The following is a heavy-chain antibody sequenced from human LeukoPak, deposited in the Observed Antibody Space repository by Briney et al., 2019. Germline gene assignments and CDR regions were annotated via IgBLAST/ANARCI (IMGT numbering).Heavy chain of an antibody. CDR2: IKSKTDGGTT. V-gene: IGHV3-15*01. J-gene: IGHJ4*02. D-gene: IGHD1-26*01. CDR3: TTDRDGSYYWFYSGDVKYDY. Sequence: PGGSLRLSCAASGFTFSNAWMSWVRQAPGKGLEWVGRIKSKTDGGTTDYAAPVKGRFTISRDDSKNTLYLQMNSLKTEDTAVYYCTTDRDGSYYWFYSGDVKYDYWGQGTLVTVSS. CDR1: GFTFSNAW.